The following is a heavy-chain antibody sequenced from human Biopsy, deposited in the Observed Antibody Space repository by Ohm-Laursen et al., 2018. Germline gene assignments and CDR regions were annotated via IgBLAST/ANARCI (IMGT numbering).Heavy chain of an antibody. CDR2: ISETSSHI. Sequence: SLRLSCAASVFSVSRYDMNWVRQAPGKGLEWISYISETSSHIYDADSVRGRFTVARDIAKNSLYLQLNSLRVEDTAVYYCARDSSRRAREGGMDVWGQGTTVTV. CDR1: VFSVSRYD. V-gene: IGHV3-21*01. CDR3: ARDSSRRAREGGMDV. D-gene: IGHD6-6*01. J-gene: IGHJ6*02.